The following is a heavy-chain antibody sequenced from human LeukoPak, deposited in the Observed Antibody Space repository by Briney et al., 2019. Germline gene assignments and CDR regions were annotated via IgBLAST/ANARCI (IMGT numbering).Heavy chain of an antibody. CDR2: VKSRSAGETT. Sequence: TGGSLRLSCAASGFSISNDWMSWVRQAPGKGLEWVARVKSRSAGETTDYAAPVKGRFTISRDDSKNTLYLQMNSLKTEDTAVYYCTLIQGWGSGSYYRDFWGQGTLVTVSS. V-gene: IGHV3-15*01. J-gene: IGHJ4*02. CDR3: TLIQGWGSGSYYRDF. D-gene: IGHD3-10*01. CDR1: GFSISNDW.